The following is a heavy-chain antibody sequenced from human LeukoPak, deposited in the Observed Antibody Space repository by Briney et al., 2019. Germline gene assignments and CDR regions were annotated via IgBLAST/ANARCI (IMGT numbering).Heavy chain of an antibody. J-gene: IGHJ4*02. D-gene: IGHD4-23*01. V-gene: IGHV4-34*01. CDR3: ARDPTTVVTLPYYFDF. CDR2: VNHRGTT. CDR1: GGSFTGHH. Sequence: SDTLFLTCAGYGGSFTGHHWTWIRQSAGKGLEWMGEVNHRGTTNYNPSLKSRVTISVDTSKNQFFLKLTSVTAADTAVYYCARDPTTVVTLPYYFDFWGQGTLVTVSS.